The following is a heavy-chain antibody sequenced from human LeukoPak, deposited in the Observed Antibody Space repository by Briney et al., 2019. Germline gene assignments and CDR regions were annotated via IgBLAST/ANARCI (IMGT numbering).Heavy chain of an antibody. CDR1: GYSFTSYW. CDR2: IYPRDSDI. D-gene: IGHD3-10*01. J-gene: IGHJ4*02. V-gene: IGHV5-51*01. Sequence: GESLKISCKASGYSFTSYWIGWVRQLPRKGLEWMGIIYPRDSDITYSPSFQGQVTISVDKSISTAYLQWSSLKASDTAMYYCSRRPGTSLDYWGLGTLVTVSS. CDR3: SRRPGTSLDY.